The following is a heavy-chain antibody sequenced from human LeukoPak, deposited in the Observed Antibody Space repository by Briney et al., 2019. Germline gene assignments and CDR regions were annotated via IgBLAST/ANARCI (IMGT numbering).Heavy chain of an antibody. CDR3: VRLFVQEPSGWFDP. Sequence: ASAKVSCKTSGYTFSSYEINWVRQSPGQGLEWMGWMNPNSGNTAYAQKFQGRVTMTRDASIRTAYMELSSLRSEDTAVYYCVRLFVQEPSGWFDPWGQGTLVTVS. D-gene: IGHD3-10*01. CDR2: MNPNSGNT. J-gene: IGHJ5*02. CDR1: GYTFSSYE. V-gene: IGHV1-8*01.